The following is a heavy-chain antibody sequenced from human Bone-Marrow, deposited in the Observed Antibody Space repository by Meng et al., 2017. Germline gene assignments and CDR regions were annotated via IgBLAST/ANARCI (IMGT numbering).Heavy chain of an antibody. D-gene: IGHD3-10*01. CDR3: AKDVMVRGTYFDAFAI. V-gene: IGHV3-43D*03. J-gene: IGHJ3*02. CDR1: GITFDDYA. CDR2: ISWDGGST. Sequence: GESLKISCAASGITFDDYAMHWVRQAPGKGLEWVSLISWDGGSTYYADSVKGRFTISRDNSKNSLYLQMNSLRAEDTALYYCAKDVMVRGTYFDAFAIWGQGKMV.